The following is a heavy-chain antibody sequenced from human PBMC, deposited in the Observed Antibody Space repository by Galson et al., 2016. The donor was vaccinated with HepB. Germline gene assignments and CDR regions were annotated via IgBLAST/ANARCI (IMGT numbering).Heavy chain of an antibody. CDR1: GGSTFNSY. CDR2: IYYNGNT. Sequence: SETLSLTCTVSGGSTFNSYWSWIRQSPGKGLEWIGFIYYNGNTNYNPSLKNRVAISVDTSTNQLYLKLRSVTAADTAAYYCAGGLSGIWSGYLYFDLWGQGTLVTVSS. V-gene: IGHV4-59*01. D-gene: IGHD3-3*01. J-gene: IGHJ4*02. CDR3: AGGLSGIWSGYLYFDL.